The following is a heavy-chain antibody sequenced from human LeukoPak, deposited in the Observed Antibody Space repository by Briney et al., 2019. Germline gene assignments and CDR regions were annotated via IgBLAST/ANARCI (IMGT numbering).Heavy chain of an antibody. J-gene: IGHJ6*03. CDR2: ISWNSGSI. CDR1: GFTFDDYA. CDR3: AEDMGPGVVVVSMDV. Sequence: SLRLSCAASGFTFDDYAMHWVRQAPGKGLEWVSGISWNSGSIGYADSVKGRFTISRDNAKNSLYLQMNSLRAEDTALYYCAEDMGPGVVVVSMDVWGKGTTVTVSS. V-gene: IGHV3-9*01. D-gene: IGHD3-22*01.